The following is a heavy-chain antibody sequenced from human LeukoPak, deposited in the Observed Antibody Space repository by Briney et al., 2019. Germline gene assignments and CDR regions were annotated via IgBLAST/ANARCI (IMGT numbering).Heavy chain of an antibody. CDR1: GFTFSSYS. D-gene: IGHD2-15*01. CDR3: ARDWRYCSGGSCYSGGLDY. J-gene: IGHJ4*02. Sequence: PGGSLRLSCAASGFTFSSYSMNWVRQAPGKGLEWVSSISSSSSYIYYADSVKGRFTISRDNAKNSLYLQMNSLRAEDMAVYYCARDWRYCSGGSCYSGGLDYWGQGTLVTVSS. V-gene: IGHV3-21*01. CDR2: ISSSSSYI.